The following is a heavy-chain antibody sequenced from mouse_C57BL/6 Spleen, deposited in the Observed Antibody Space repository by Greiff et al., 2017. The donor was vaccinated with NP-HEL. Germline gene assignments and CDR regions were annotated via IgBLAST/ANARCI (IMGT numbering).Heavy chain of an antibody. Sequence: QVQLKESGAELVRPGASVTLSCKASGYTFTDYEMHWVKQTPVHGLEWIGAIDPETGGTAYNQKFKGKAILTADKSSSTAYMELRSLTSEDSAVYYCTREDGYSLFAYWGQGTLVTVSA. V-gene: IGHV1-15*01. J-gene: IGHJ3*01. CDR1: GYTFTDYE. D-gene: IGHD2-3*01. CDR2: IDPETGGT. CDR3: TREDGYSLFAY.